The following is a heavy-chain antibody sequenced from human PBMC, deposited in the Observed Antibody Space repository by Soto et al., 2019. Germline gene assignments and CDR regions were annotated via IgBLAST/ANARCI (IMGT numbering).Heavy chain of an antibody. V-gene: IGHV3-30-3*01. D-gene: IGHD5-18*01. Sequence: GGSLRLSCAASGFTFSSYAMHWVRQAPGKGLEWVAVISYDGSNKYYADSVKGRFTISRDNSKNTLYLQMNSLSAEDTAVYYCARDSRSGYSYGYFDYWGQGTLVTVSS. CDR2: ISYDGSNK. CDR1: GFTFSSYA. J-gene: IGHJ4*02. CDR3: ARDSRSGYSYGYFDY.